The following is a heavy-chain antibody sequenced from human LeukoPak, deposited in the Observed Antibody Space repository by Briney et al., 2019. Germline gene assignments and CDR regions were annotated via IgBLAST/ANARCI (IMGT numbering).Heavy chain of an antibody. D-gene: IGHD3-22*01. CDR2: IWYDGSNK. J-gene: IGHJ4*02. V-gene: IGHV3-33*01. CDR1: GFTFSSYG. CDR3: AREEYYYDSSGHYYFDY. Sequence: GGSLRLSCAASGFTFSSYGMHWVRQAPSKGLEWVAVIWYDGSNKYYADSVKGRFTISRDNSKNTLYLQMNSLRAEDTAVYYCAREEYYYDSSGHYYFDYWGQGTLVTVSS.